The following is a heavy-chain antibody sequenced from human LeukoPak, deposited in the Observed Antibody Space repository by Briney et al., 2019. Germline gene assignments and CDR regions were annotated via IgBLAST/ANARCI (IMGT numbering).Heavy chain of an antibody. J-gene: IGHJ4*02. V-gene: IGHV1-2*06. Sequence: GASVKVSCTASGYTFTGYYMHWVRQAPGQGLEWMGRINPNSGGTNYAQKFQGRVTMTRDTSISTAYMELSRLRSDDTAVYYCARRSQQQLVLFDYWGQGTLVTVSS. CDR3: ARRSQQQLVLFDY. D-gene: IGHD6-13*01. CDR2: INPNSGGT. CDR1: GYTFTGYY.